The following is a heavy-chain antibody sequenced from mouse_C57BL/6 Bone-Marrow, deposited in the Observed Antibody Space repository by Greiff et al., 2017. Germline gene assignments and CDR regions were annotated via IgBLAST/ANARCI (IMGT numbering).Heavy chain of an antibody. J-gene: IGHJ2*01. Sequence: EVMLVESGGGLVKPGGSLKLSCAASGFTFSSYAMSWVRQTPEKRLEWVATISDGGSYTYYPDNVKGRLTISRDNAKNNLYLQMSHLKSEDTAMYYCARDWDYYGSSYDYFDYWGQGTTLTVSS. D-gene: IGHD1-1*01. CDR3: ARDWDYYGSSYDYFDY. V-gene: IGHV5-4*01. CDR1: GFTFSSYA. CDR2: ISDGGSYT.